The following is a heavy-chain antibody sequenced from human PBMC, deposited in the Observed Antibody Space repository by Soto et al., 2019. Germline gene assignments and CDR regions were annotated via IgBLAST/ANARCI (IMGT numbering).Heavy chain of an antibody. Sequence: QITLKESGPTLVKPTQTLTLTCTFSGFSLSTCGMGVGWIRQPPGKALEWLALIYWDGDRRYRPSLMIRLTIAKDTSKNQVFLTMTNMDPVDTASYYCVHSRCGGDCLQSYSSHYYYGMYIWGQGTTVTVSS. J-gene: IGHJ6*02. V-gene: IGHV2-5*02. D-gene: IGHD2-21*02. CDR2: IYWDGDR. CDR1: GFSLSTCGMG. CDR3: VHSRCGGDCLQSYSSHYYYGMYI.